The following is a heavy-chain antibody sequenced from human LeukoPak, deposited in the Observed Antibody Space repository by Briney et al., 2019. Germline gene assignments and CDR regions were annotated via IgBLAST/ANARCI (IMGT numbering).Heavy chain of an antibody. J-gene: IGHJ4*02. D-gene: IGHD6-19*01. CDR2: INHGGST. CDR3: ARESRVGYSLAGADY. CDR1: NGSFSGFH. Sequence: SETLSLTCAVYNGSFSGFHLSWIRQPPGKGLEWIGEINHGGSTNYNPSLKSRVTISVDTSKNQLSLKLSSVTAADTAVYYCARESRVGYSLAGADYWGQGTLVTVSS. V-gene: IGHV4-34*01.